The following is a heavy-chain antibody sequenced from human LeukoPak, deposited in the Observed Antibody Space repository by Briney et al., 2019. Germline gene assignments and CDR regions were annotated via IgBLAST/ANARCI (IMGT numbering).Heavy chain of an antibody. CDR3: ARGGPGAFDI. CDR2: ISGSAGST. Sequence: PGGSLRLSCAASGFTFSSYAMSWVRQAPGRGLEWVSSISGSAGSTYYADSVKGRFTISRDNAKNSLYLQMNSLRAEDTAVYYCARGGPGAFDIWGQGTMVTVSS. V-gene: IGHV3-23*01. J-gene: IGHJ3*02. CDR1: GFTFSSYA.